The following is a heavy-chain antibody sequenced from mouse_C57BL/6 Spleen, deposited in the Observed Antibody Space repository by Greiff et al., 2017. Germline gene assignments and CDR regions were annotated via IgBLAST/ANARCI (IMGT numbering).Heavy chain of an antibody. J-gene: IGHJ2*01. CDR2: IHPNSGST. V-gene: IGHV1-64*01. D-gene: IGHD2-1*01. Sequence: QVQLQQPGAELVKPGASVTLSCKASGYTFTSYWMHWVKQRPGQGLEWIGMIHPNSGSTNYNEKFKSKATLTVDKSSSTAYMQLSSLTSEYSSVYYCARNYPYYFDYWGQGTTLTVSS. CDR3: ARNYPYYFDY. CDR1: GYTFTSYW.